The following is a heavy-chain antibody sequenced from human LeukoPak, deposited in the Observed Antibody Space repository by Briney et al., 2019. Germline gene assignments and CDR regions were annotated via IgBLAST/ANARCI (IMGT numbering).Heavy chain of an antibody. Sequence: SETLSHTCTASGASISGFHWSWIRQPPGKTLEWIGYIHNSGSTNYNPSLKSRVTMSVDTSKNQFSLKVSSVTAEDTAVYYCARGGWSLDDWGQGTLVTVSS. D-gene: IGHD3-3*01. V-gene: IGHV4-59*01. CDR1: GASISGFH. CDR3: ARGGWSLDD. J-gene: IGHJ4*02. CDR2: IHNSGST.